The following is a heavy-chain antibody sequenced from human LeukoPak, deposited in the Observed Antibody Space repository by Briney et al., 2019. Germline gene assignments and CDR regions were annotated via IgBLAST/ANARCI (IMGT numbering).Heavy chain of an antibody. CDR1: GYTFTSYD. CDR2: MNPNSGNT. J-gene: IGHJ4*02. D-gene: IGHD6-19*01. CDR3: ARGPGAVAGIHYYFDY. V-gene: IGHV1-8*01. Sequence: ASVKVSCKASGYTFTSYDINWVRQATGQGLEWMGWMNPNSGNTGYAQKFQGRVTMTRNTSISTAYMELSSLRSEDTAVYYCARGPGAVAGIHYYFDYWGQGTLVTVSS.